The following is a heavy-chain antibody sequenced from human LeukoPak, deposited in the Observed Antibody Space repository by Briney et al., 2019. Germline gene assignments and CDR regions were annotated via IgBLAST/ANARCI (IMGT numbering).Heavy chain of an antibody. CDR2: IYPGDSDT. D-gene: IGHD5-12*01. CDR3: ARLPGRSRYSGYDYGDY. J-gene: IGHJ4*02. V-gene: IGHV5-51*01. Sequence: GESLKISCKGSGYGFTSYWIGWVRQMPGKGLEWMGIIYPGDSDTRYSPSFQGQVTISADKFISTAYLQWSSLKASDTAMYYCARLPGRSRYSGYDYGDYWGQGTLVTVSS. CDR1: GYGFTSYW.